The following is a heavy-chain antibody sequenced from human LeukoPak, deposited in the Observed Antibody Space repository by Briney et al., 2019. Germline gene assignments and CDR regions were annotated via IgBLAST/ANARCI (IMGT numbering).Heavy chain of an antibody. CDR2: ISGSGGST. V-gene: IGHV3-23*01. Sequence: GGSLRLSRAASGFTFSSYAMSWVRQAPGKGLEWVSAISGSGGSTYYADSVKGRFTISRDNSKNTLYLQMNSLRAEDTAVYYCAKGKAYNTDNWFDPWGQGTLVTVSS. CDR3: AKGKAYNTDNWFDP. CDR1: GFTFSSYA. J-gene: IGHJ5*02. D-gene: IGHD5-18*01.